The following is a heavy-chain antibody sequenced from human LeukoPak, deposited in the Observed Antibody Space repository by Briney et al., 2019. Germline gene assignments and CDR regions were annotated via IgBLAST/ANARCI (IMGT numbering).Heavy chain of an antibody. V-gene: IGHV3-7*01. Sequence: GGSLRLSCAASGFTFSSYWMSWVRQAPGKGLEWVANIKQEGSEQYYVDSVKGRFTISRDNAKNSLYLQMNSLRAEDTAVYYCAKDRAAAGPHYFDYWGQGTLVTVSS. CDR1: GFTFSSYW. D-gene: IGHD6-13*01. CDR2: IKQEGSEQ. J-gene: IGHJ4*02. CDR3: AKDRAAAGPHYFDY.